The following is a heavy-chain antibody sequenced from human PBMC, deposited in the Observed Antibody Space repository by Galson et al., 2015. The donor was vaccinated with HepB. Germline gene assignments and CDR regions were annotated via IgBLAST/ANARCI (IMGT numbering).Heavy chain of an antibody. D-gene: IGHD2-2*01. CDR1: GGTFSSYA. Sequence: SVKVSCKASGGTFSSYAISWVRQAPGQGLEWMGGIIPIFGTANYAQKFQGRVTITADESTSTAYMELSSLRSEDTAVYYCARARKGYCSSTSCIGYYYYYYMDVWVKWTTVTVSS. J-gene: IGHJ6*03. CDR2: IIPIFGTA. V-gene: IGHV1-69*13. CDR3: ARARKGYCSSTSCIGYYYYYYMDV.